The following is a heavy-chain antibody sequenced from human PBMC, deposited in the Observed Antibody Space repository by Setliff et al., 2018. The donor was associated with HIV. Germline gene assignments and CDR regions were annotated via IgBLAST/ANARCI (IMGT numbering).Heavy chain of an antibody. J-gene: IGHJ4*02. D-gene: IGHD5-12*01. V-gene: IGHV4-34*01. CDR1: GASFSDYS. CDR3: AKSPGFTGYGGSG. Sequence: SETLSLTCAVYGASFSDYSWSWIRQPPGKGLEWIGEINHSGSTNYNPSLKTRVTISVDTAKNQFSLKLTSVTAADTAVYYCAKSPGFTGYGGSGWGQGTLVTVSS. CDR2: INHSGST.